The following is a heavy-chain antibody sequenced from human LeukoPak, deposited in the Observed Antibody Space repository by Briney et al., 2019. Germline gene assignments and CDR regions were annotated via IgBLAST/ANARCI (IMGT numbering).Heavy chain of an antibody. CDR1: GFTFSSYW. Sequence: GALRPPCAASGFTFSSYWKSWVRQAPGKGVEGGANIKQDGREKKYDDSAEGRFTISRDNAKNSLYLQMNSQRGEDTAVYYCASVGDPTYYYYYGMDVWGKGTTVTVSS. D-gene: IGHD3-16*01. CDR2: IKQDGREK. J-gene: IGHJ6*04. CDR3: ASVGDPTYYYYYGMDV. V-gene: IGHV3-7*03.